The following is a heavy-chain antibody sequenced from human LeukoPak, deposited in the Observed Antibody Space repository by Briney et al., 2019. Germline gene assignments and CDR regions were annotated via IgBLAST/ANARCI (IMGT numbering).Heavy chain of an antibody. CDR1: GGSITSNSYS. CDR3: ARLRGGVQLWGD. Sequence: PSETLSLTCTVPGGSITSNSYSWGWIRQPPGKGLQWIVTLSHAGTNYYNPSLKSQVTMPVDRSKNQFSLKLTSVTATDTAVYYCARLRGGVQLWGDWGQGTLVTVSS. CDR2: LSHAGTN. D-gene: IGHD5-18*01. J-gene: IGHJ4*02. V-gene: IGHV4-39*01.